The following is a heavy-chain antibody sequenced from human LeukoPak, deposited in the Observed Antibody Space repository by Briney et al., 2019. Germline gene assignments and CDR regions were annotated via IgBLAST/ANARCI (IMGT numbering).Heavy chain of an antibody. CDR1: GFTFSSYA. CDR2: ISYDGSNK. J-gene: IGHJ4*02. CDR3: ARDLYSSSNDY. Sequence: GGSLRLPCAASGFTFSSYAMHWVRQAPGKGLEWVAVISYDGSNKYYADPVKGRFTISRDNSKNTLYLQMNSLRAEDTAVYYCARDLYSSSNDYWGQGTLVTVSS. V-gene: IGHV3-30*04. D-gene: IGHD6-13*01.